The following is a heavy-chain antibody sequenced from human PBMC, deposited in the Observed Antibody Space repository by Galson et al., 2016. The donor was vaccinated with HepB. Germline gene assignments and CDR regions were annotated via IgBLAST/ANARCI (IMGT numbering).Heavy chain of an antibody. CDR1: GIDVSNNY. J-gene: IGHJ5*02. Sequence: SLRLSCAASGIDVSNNYMNWVRQAPGKGLEWVSVVYSGGTTYYRESVKGRFNISRDRSKNTLLLQMNSLRIDGTAVYYCVLSAPGNQWRAPRGMFSWGQGALVIVSS. CDR2: VYSGGTT. D-gene: IGHD6-19*01. CDR3: VLSAPGNQWRAPRGMFS. V-gene: IGHV3-53*05.